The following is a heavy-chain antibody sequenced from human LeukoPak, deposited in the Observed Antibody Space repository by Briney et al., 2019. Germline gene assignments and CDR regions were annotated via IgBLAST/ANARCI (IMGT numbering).Heavy chain of an antibody. CDR1: GGSISSCY. J-gene: IGHJ4*02. CDR2: IHYSGST. V-gene: IGHV4-59*01. D-gene: IGHD2-15*01. CDR3: ATSDRYSHFDY. Sequence: SETLSLTCTVSGGSISSCYCSWIRQPPGKRLEWIGYIHYSGSTNYNPSLKSRVTISVDTSKNQFSLKLKSVTAADTAVYYCATSDRYSHFDYWGQGTLVTVSS.